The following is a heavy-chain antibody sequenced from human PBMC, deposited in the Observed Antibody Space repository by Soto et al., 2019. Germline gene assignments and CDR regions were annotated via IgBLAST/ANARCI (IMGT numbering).Heavy chain of an antibody. CDR3: ARSSDYDILTGYVGGFDY. CDR2: IKQDGSEK. D-gene: IGHD3-9*01. Sequence: EVQLVESGGGLVQPGGSLRLSCAASGFTFSSYWMSWVRQAPGKGLEWVANIKQDGSEKYYVDSVKGRFTISRDNAKNSVYLQMNSLRAEDTAVYYCARSSDYDILTGYVGGFDYWGQGTLVTVSS. J-gene: IGHJ4*02. CDR1: GFTFSSYW. V-gene: IGHV3-7*05.